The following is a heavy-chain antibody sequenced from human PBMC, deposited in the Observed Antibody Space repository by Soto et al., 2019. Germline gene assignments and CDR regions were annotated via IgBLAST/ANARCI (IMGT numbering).Heavy chain of an antibody. CDR1: GGTFSSYA. CDR2: IIPIFGTA. V-gene: IGHV1-69*13. J-gene: IGHJ5*02. CDR3: ARGRSGWFDP. D-gene: IGHD3-3*01. Sequence: SVKVSCKASGGTFSSYAISWVRQAPGQGLEWMGGIIPIFGTANYAQKFQGRVTITADESTSTAYMELRSLRSDDTAVYYCARGRSGWFDPWGQGTLVTVSS.